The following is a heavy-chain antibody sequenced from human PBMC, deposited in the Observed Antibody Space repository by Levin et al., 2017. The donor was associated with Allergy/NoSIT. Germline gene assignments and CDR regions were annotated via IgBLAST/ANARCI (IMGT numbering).Heavy chain of an antibody. CDR2: VFYSGDT. CDR1: GGSISSSDYY. CDR3: ARQSRGGSGTYYNWGDY. V-gene: IGHV4-39*01. J-gene: IGHJ4*02. Sequence: GSLRLSCTVSGGSISSSDYYWGWIRQSPGKGLEWIGSVFYSGDTYYNPPLKSRVTISVDTSNNQFSLKLSSVTGADTAVYYCARQSRGGSGTYYNWGDYWGQGTLVTVSS. D-gene: IGHD3-10*01.